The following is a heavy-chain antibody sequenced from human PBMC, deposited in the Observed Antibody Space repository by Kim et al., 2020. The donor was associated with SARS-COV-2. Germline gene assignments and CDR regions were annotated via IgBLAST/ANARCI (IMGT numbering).Heavy chain of an antibody. J-gene: IGHJ5*02. CDR3: ARTLYYYDSSGFPAYNWFDP. V-gene: IGHV4-39*01. D-gene: IGHD3-22*01. CDR2: IYYSGST. Sequence: SETLSLTCTVSGGSISSSSYYWGWIRQPPGKGLEWIGSIYYSGSTYYNPSLKSRVTISVDTSKNQFSLKLSSVTAADTAVYYCARTLYYYDSSGFPAYNWFDPWGQGTLVTVSS. CDR1: GGSISSSSYY.